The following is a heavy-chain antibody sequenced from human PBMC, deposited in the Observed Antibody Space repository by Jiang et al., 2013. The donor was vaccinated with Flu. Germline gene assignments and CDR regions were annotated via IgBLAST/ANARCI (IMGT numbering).Heavy chain of an antibody. D-gene: IGHD3-10*01. V-gene: IGHV6-1*01. CDR2: TYYRSKWYN. CDR3: ARLWFGFYFDY. Sequence: QTLSLTCAISGDSVSSNTASWTWIRQSPSRGLEWLGRTYYRSKWYNDYAVSVQSRITINPDTSKNHFSLQLNSVTPEDTAVYYCARLWFGFYFDYWGQGTLVTVSP. CDR1: GDSVSSNTAS. J-gene: IGHJ4*02.